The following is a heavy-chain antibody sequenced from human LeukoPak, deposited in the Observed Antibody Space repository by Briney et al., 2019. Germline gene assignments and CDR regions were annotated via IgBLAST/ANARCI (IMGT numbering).Heavy chain of an antibody. D-gene: IGHD3-9*01. CDR2: IYYSGST. CDR3: ARAEPDILTGYYWFDP. CDR1: GGSISSYY. Sequence: SETLSLTCTVSGGSISSYYWSWIRQPPGKGLEWIGYIYYSGSTNYNPSLKSRVTISVDTSKNQFSLKLSSVTAADTAVYYCARAEPDILTGYYWFDPWGQGTLVTVSS. V-gene: IGHV4-59*01. J-gene: IGHJ5*02.